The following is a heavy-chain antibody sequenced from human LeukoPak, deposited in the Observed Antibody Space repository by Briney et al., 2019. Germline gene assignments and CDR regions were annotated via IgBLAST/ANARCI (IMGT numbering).Heavy chain of an antibody. CDR1: GYTFTSYG. D-gene: IGHD2-2*01. Sequence: GGPVKVSCKASGYTFTSYGISWVRQAPGQGLEWMGWISAYNGNTNYAQKFQGRVTMTRDTSISTAYMELSRLRSDDTAVYYCARVLVAIVVVPAATNAFDIWGQGTMVTVSS. V-gene: IGHV1-18*01. CDR3: ARVLVAIVVVPAATNAFDI. J-gene: IGHJ3*02. CDR2: ISAYNGNT.